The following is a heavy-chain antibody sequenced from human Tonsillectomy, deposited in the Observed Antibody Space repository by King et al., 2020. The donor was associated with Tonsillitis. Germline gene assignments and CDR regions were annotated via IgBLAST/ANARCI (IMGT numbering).Heavy chain of an antibody. Sequence: VQLVESGGGVVQPGRSLSLSCAASGFTFTSYGMHWVRQAPGKGLEWVAVISYDGSNKYYADSVKGRFTISRDNSKNTLYLQINSLRAEDTAVYYCARDTRLDYWGQGTLVTVSS. CDR1: GFTFTSYG. V-gene: IGHV3-33*05. CDR2: ISYDGSNK. J-gene: IGHJ4*02. CDR3: ARDTRLDY.